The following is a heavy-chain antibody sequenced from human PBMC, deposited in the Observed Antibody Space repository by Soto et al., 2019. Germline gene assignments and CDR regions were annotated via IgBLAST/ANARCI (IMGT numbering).Heavy chain of an antibody. J-gene: IGHJ4*02. CDR2: IYHSGST. D-gene: IGHD3-9*01. CDR3: ARGGLVDILTGYTEYYFDY. Sequence: PSETLSLTCAVSGGSISSGGYSWSWIRHPPGKGLEWIGYIYHSGSTYYNPSLKSRVTISVDRSKNQFSLKLSSVTAADTAVYYCARGGLVDILTGYTEYYFDYWGQGTLVTVSS. CDR1: GGSISSGGYS. V-gene: IGHV4-30-2*01.